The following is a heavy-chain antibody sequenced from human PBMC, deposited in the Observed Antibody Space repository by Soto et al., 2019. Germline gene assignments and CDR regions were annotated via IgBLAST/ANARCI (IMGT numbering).Heavy chain of an antibody. V-gene: IGHV3-48*03. J-gene: IGHJ5*02. CDR2: ISSSGSTI. Sequence: EVQLVESGGGLVQPGGSLRLSCAASGFTFSSYEMNWVRQAPGKGLEWVSYISSSGSTIYYADSVKGRFTISRDNAKNSLYLQMNSLRAEDTAVYYCASGGSCYSVCWFDPWGQGTLVTVSS. CDR1: GFTFSSYE. D-gene: IGHD2-15*01. CDR3: ASGGSCYSVCWFDP.